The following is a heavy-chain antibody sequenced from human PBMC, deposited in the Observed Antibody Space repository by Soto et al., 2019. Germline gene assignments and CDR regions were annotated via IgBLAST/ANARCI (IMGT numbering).Heavy chain of an antibody. CDR3: SRVDCRWCSCYEFDL. CDR1: GGSISSGGYY. D-gene: IGHD2-8*02. J-gene: IGHJ4*02. V-gene: IGHV4-31*03. Sequence: QVQLQESGPGLVKPSQTLSLTCTVSGGSISSGGYYWSWIRQHPGKGLEWIGYIYYSGSTYYNPSLKSRVYLSGDPSKNQFSLKLRSGTAADTAVYYWSRVDCRWCSCYEFDLRGQGTLVTVLS. CDR2: IYYSGST.